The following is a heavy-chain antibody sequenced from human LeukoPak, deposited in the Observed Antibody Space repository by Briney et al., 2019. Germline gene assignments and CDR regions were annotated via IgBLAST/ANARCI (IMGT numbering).Heavy chain of an antibody. CDR3: ARSGGYGWDY. Sequence: GGSLRLSCAASGFSFSRYDMSWVRQAPGKGLEWVSGISGSGGNTYYADSVKGRFTISRDNAENSLFLQMNNLRVDDTAVYYCARSGGYGWDYWGQGAVVTVSS. CDR2: ISGSGGNT. J-gene: IGHJ4*02. V-gene: IGHV3-23*01. D-gene: IGHD5-12*01. CDR1: GFSFSRYD.